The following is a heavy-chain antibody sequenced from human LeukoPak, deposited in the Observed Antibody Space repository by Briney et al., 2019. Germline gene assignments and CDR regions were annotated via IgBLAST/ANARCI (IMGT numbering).Heavy chain of an antibody. CDR2: ISTSGSET. V-gene: IGHV3-23*01. D-gene: IGHD3-10*01. Sequence: GGTLRLSCAASGFTFSNSGMSWVRQAPGKGLEWVSAISTSGSETHYADSVKGRFTIARDNSKNTMSLQMSSLRAEDTALYYCAKGSGNGYGSGPFDYWGQGTLVTVSS. CDR3: AKGSGNGYGSGPFDY. CDR1: GFTFSNSG. J-gene: IGHJ4*02.